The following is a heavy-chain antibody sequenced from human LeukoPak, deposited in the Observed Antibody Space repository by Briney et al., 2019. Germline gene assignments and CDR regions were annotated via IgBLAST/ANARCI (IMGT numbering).Heavy chain of an antibody. CDR1: GFTFSSYS. Sequence: GGSLRLSCAASGFTFSSYSMNWVRQAPGKGLEWVSSISSSSSYIYYADSVKGRFTISRDNAKNSLYLQMNSLRAEDTAVYYCARDRGTMVRGVISWNYWGQGTLVTVPS. D-gene: IGHD3-10*01. V-gene: IGHV3-21*01. CDR3: ARDRGTMVRGVISWNY. J-gene: IGHJ4*02. CDR2: ISSSSSYI.